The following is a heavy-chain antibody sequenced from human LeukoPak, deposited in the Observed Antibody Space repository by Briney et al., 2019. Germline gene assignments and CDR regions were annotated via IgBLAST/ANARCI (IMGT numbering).Heavy chain of an antibody. D-gene: IGHD2-15*01. J-gene: IGHJ5*02. Sequence: ASVKVSCKASGYTFTGYYMHWVRQAPGQGLEWMGWINPNSGGTNYAQKFQGRVTMTWDTSISTAYMELSRLRSDDTAVYYCARVRGVVVAAASFGPWGQGTLVTVSS. V-gene: IGHV1-2*02. CDR3: ARVRGVVVAAASFGP. CDR1: GYTFTGYY. CDR2: INPNSGGT.